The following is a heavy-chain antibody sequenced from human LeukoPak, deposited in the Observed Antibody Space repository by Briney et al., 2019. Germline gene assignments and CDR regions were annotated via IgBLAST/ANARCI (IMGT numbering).Heavy chain of an antibody. J-gene: IGHJ4*02. D-gene: IGHD1-26*01. V-gene: IGHV1-3*01. Sequence: ASVKVSCKASGYTFTGYAIFWVRQAPGQKLEWMGWISAGNGNTRYSQKFQDRVIITRDTPASTVYMELSSLRSEDTAVYYCARGRGNYLLPYWGQGTLVTVSS. CDR2: ISAGNGNT. CDR3: ARGRGNYLLPY. CDR1: GYTFTGYA.